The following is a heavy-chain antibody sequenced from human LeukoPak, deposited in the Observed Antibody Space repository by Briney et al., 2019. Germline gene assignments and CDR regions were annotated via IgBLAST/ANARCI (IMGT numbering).Heavy chain of an antibody. CDR3: ARGIAVAAADAFDI. Sequence: SETLSLTCTVSGGSTSSGGYYWSWIRQHPGKGLEWIGYIYYSGSTYYNPSLKSRVTISVDTSKNQFSLKLSSVTAADTAVYYCARGIAVAAADAFDIWGYGTMVTVSS. V-gene: IGHV4-31*03. CDR2: IYYSGST. CDR1: GGSTSSGGYY. J-gene: IGHJ3*02. D-gene: IGHD6-19*01.